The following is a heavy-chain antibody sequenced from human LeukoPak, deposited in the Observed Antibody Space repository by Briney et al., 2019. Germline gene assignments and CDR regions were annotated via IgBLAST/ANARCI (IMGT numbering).Heavy chain of an antibody. Sequence: SVKVSFTASGGTFSSYAISWVRQAPGQGLEWMGGIIPIFVTTNYAQKFQGRVTITTGESTSTAYMELSSQRSEDTAVYYCARGPSMDWFDRWGQGTLVTVSS. CDR2: IIPIFVTT. CDR3: ARGPSMDWFDR. V-gene: IGHV1-69*05. D-gene: IGHD2-21*01. CDR1: GGTFSSYA. J-gene: IGHJ5*02.